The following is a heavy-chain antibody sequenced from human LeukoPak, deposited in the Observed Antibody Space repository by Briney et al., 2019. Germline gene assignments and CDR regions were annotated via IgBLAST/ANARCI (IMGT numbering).Heavy chain of an antibody. J-gene: IGHJ4*02. Sequence: GGSLRLCCAASGFTFSNNGMTWVRQAPGKGMEWVTGISDGGDTTYDAGSVKGRFTVSRDNSKNILYLQMNSLRAEDTAIYYCAKTQGFFDHWGQGSLVTVSS. V-gene: IGHV3-23*01. CDR1: GFTFSNNG. CDR3: AKTQGFFDH. CDR2: ISDGGDTT.